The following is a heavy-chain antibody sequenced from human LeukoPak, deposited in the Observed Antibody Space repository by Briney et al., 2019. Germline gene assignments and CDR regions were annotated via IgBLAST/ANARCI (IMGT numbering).Heavy chain of an antibody. CDR2: IYYSGST. D-gene: IGHD3-16*02. Sequence: SETLSLTCTVSGGSISSHYWSWIRQPPGKGLEWIGYIYYSGSTNYNPSLKSRVTISVDTSKNQFSLKLSSVTAADTAVYYCARVKSYEFDHWGQGTLVTVSS. CDR1: GGSISSHY. V-gene: IGHV4-59*11. CDR3: ARVKSYEFDH. J-gene: IGHJ4*02.